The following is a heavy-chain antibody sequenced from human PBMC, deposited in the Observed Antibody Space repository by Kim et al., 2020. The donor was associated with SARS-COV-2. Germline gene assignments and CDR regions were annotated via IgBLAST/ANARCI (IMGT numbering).Heavy chain of an antibody. D-gene: IGHD7-27*01. CDR2: IYYSGST. J-gene: IGHJ4*02. Sequence: SETLSLTCTVSGGSISSSSYYWGWIRQPPGKGLEWIGSIYYSGSTYYNPSLKSRVTISVDTSKNQFSLKLSTVTAADTAVHYCARQIRSTGDGVPCDYWGLGTLVTVSS. V-gene: IGHV4-39*01. CDR1: GGSISSSSYY. CDR3: ARQIRSTGDGVPCDY.